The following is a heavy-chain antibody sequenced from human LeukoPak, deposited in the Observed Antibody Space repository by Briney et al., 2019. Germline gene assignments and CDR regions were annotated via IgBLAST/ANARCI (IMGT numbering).Heavy chain of an antibody. CDR2: IDPSDSYT. CDR1: GYTFTSYW. V-gene: IGHV5-10-1*01. D-gene: IGHD3-3*01. Sequence: GESLKISCKGSGYTFTSYWISWVRQMPGKGLEWMGKIDPSDSYTSYSPSFQGHVTISADKSISAAFLQWSSLKASDTAMYYCARHSHYDFWSGYLDYWGQGTLVAVSS. CDR3: ARHSHYDFWSGYLDY. J-gene: IGHJ4*02.